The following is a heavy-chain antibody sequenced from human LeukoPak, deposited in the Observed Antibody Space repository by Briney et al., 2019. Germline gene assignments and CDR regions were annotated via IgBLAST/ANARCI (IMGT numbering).Heavy chain of an antibody. D-gene: IGHD6-13*01. V-gene: IGHV3-30*09. Sequence: GGSLRLSCAGYGFTSYAVHWVRQAPGKGLEWVAIISADGNYKNYADSVKGRFAISRDNSKNTLYLQMNSLRAEDTAVYYCARGGGSSWTGYYYYGMDVWGQGTTVTVSS. CDR1: GFTSYA. CDR2: ISADGNYK. CDR3: ARGGGSSWTGYYYYGMDV. J-gene: IGHJ6*02.